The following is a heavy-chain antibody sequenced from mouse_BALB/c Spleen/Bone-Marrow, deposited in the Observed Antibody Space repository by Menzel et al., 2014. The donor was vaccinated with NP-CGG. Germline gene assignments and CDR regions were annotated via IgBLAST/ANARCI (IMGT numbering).Heavy chain of an antibody. CDR3: ASYYYSSGTFAY. CDR1: GFNIKDTY. CDR2: IDPANGNT. J-gene: IGHJ3*01. Sequence: VQLQQSGAELVKPGASVKLSCTASGFNIKDTYMHWVKQRPEQGLEWIGRIDPANGNTKYDLKFQGKATITADTSSNTAYLQLSSLTSEDTAAYYGASYYYSSGTFAYWGQGTLVTVSA. V-gene: IGHV14-3*02. D-gene: IGHD1-1*01.